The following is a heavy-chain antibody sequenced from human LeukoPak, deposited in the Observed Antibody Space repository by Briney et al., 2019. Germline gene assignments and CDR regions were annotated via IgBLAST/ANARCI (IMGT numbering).Heavy chain of an antibody. CDR2: IWYDGSNK. V-gene: IGHV3-33*01. CDR1: GFTFSSYG. Sequence: GRSLRLSCAASGFTFSSYGMHWVRQAPGKGLEWVAVIWYDGSNKYYADSVKGRFTVSRDNSKNTLYLQMNSLRAEDTAVYYCARDRGGGVFDIWGQGTMVTVSS. D-gene: IGHD2-8*01. J-gene: IGHJ3*02. CDR3: ARDRGGGVFDI.